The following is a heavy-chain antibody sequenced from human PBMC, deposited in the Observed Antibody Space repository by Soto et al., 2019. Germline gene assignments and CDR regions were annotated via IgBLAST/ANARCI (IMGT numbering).Heavy chain of an antibody. J-gene: IGHJ4*02. CDR1: GGTFSNYA. V-gene: IGHV1-69*12. CDR3: ARLSSSWYKDYFDY. D-gene: IGHD6-13*01. Sequence: QVQLVQSGAEVKKPGSSVKVSCKASGGTFSNYAISWVRQAPGQGLEWMGGIIPIFGTTNYAQRFQGRVTITADEPTSTAYMELSSLRSEDTAVYYCARLSSSWYKDYFDYWGQGTLVTVSS. CDR2: IIPIFGTT.